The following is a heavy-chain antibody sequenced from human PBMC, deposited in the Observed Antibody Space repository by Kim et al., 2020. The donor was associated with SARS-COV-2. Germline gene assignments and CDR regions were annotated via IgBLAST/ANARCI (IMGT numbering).Heavy chain of an antibody. CDR3: ARAGMAQHHNIYYYYYYYMDV. CDR2: INPNSGGT. Sequence: ASVKVSCKASGYTFTGYYMHWVRQAPGQGLEWMGWINPNSGGTNYAQKFQGRVTMTRDTSISTAYMELSRLRSDDTAVYYCARAGMAQHHNIYYYYYYYMDVWGKGTTVTVSS. CDR1: GYTFTGYY. D-gene: IGHD6-13*01. J-gene: IGHJ6*03. V-gene: IGHV1-2*02.